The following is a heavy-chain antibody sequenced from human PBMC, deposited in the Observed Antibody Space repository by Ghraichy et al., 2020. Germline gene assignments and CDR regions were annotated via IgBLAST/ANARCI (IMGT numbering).Heavy chain of an antibody. CDR3: ARVEKNYGDYFDY. CDR2: ISYDGSNK. D-gene: IGHD4-17*01. CDR1: GFTFSSYA. J-gene: IGHJ4*02. Sequence: GGSLRLSCAASGFTFSSYAMHWVRQAPGKGLEWVAVISYDGSNKYYADSVKGRFTISRDNSKNTLYLQMNSLRAEDTAVYYCARVEKNYGDYFDYWGQGTLVTVSS. V-gene: IGHV3-30-3*01.